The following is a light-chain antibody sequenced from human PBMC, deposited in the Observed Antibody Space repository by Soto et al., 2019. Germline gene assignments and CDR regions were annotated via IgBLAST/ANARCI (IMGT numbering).Light chain of an antibody. Sequence: EIVLTQSPGTLSLSPEERATLSCRASQSVSSSYLAWYQQKPGQAPRLLIYDASSRATGIPDRFSGSGSGTDFTLTISRLEPEDFAVYYCQHYGSSPYTFGQGTKLEIK. CDR2: DAS. CDR1: QSVSSSY. CDR3: QHYGSSPYT. V-gene: IGKV3-20*01. J-gene: IGKJ2*01.